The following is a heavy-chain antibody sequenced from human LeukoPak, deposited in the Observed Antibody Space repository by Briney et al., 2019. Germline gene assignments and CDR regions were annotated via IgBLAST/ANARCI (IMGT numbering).Heavy chain of an antibody. CDR3: ARDLFCSNTSCFNWFDP. Sequence: ASVKVSCKASGGTFSSYAISWVRQAPGQGLEWMGGIIPIFGTANYAQKFQGRVTITADESTSTAYMELSSLRSEDTAVYYCARDLFCSNTSCFNWFDPWGQGTLVTVSS. D-gene: IGHD2-2*01. V-gene: IGHV1-69*13. CDR2: IIPIFGTA. J-gene: IGHJ5*02. CDR1: GGTFSSYA.